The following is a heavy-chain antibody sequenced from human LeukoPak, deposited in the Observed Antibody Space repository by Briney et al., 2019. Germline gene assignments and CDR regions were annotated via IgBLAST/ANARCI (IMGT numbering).Heavy chain of an antibody. Sequence: GRSLRLSCTASGFTLSSLGMHWVRQAPGKGLEWVAVISYDGRNEYYADSMRGRFTVSRDNSKNTLYLQMNSLRAEDTAVYYCARRHDYSNYPDYWGQGTLVTVSS. J-gene: IGHJ4*02. CDR1: GFTLSSLG. D-gene: IGHD4-11*01. CDR2: ISYDGRNE. CDR3: ARRHDYSNYPDY. V-gene: IGHV3-30*03.